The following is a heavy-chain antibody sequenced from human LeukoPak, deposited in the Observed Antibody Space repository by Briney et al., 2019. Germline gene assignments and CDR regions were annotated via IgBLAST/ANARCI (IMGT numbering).Heavy chain of an antibody. V-gene: IGHV5-51*01. CDR2: IYPGDSDA. CDR3: ARRRDLYSGSYYPFDY. D-gene: IGHD1-26*01. CDR1: GYSFTSYW. J-gene: IGHJ4*02. Sequence: GESLKISCKGSGYSFTSYWIGWVRQVPGKGLKWMGTIYPGDSDARYSPSFQGQVTISADKSISTAYLQWNSLKASDTAMYYCARRRDLYSGSYYPFDYWGQGTLVTVSS.